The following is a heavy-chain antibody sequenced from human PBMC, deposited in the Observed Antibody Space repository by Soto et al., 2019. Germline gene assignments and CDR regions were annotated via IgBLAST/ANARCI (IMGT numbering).Heavy chain of an antibody. CDR3: ARGSSSYYDYGMDV. V-gene: IGHV4-30-2*01. D-gene: IGHD6-6*01. J-gene: IGHJ6*02. CDR1: GGSISRGGYS. Sequence: SETLSLTCAVSGGSISRGGYSWTWIRQPPGKALEWIGNIYDSGSTSYNPSLKSRVTISVDTSKNQFSLRLTSVTAADTAVYFCARGSSSYYDYGMDVWGQGTTVTVSS. CDR2: IYDSGST.